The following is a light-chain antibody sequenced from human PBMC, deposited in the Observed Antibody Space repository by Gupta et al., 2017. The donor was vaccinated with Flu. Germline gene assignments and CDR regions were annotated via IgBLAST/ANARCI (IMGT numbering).Light chain of an antibody. Sequence: QSALTQPASVSGSPGQSITISCTGTTSDVGGYHSVSWYQQRPGTAPKLMIYDVSNRPSGISNRFSGSKSGNTASLTISGLQAEDEADYYCSSYTSGSTLVVAFGGGTKLTVL. V-gene: IGLV2-14*01. CDR1: TSDVGGYHS. CDR2: DVS. CDR3: SSYTSGSTLVVA. J-gene: IGLJ2*01.